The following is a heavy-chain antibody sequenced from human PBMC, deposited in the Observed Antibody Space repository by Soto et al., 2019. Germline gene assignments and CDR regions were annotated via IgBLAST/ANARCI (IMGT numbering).Heavy chain of an antibody. CDR1: GFTFSSYA. CDR2: ISYDGSNK. D-gene: IGHD2-15*01. CDR3: ASLDIVVVVAASPEAFDI. V-gene: IGHV3-30-3*01. J-gene: IGHJ3*02. Sequence: GGSLRLSCAASGFTFSSYAMHWVRQAPGKGLEWVAVISYDGSNKYYADSVKGRFTISRDNSKNTLYLQMNSLRAEDTAVYYCASLDIVVVVAASPEAFDIWGQGTMVTVSS.